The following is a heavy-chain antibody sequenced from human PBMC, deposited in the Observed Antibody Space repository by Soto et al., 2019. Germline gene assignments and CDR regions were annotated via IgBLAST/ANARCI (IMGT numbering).Heavy chain of an antibody. Sequence: ASVKVSCKASGFTFTSSAMQWVRQARGQRLEWIGWIVVGSGNTNYAQKFQERVTITRDMSTSTAYMELSSLRSEDTAVYYCAAARDYYGSGSYYDAFDIWGQGTMVTVSS. CDR1: GFTFTSSA. D-gene: IGHD3-10*01. J-gene: IGHJ3*02. CDR2: IVVGSGNT. CDR3: AAARDYYGSGSYYDAFDI. V-gene: IGHV1-58*02.